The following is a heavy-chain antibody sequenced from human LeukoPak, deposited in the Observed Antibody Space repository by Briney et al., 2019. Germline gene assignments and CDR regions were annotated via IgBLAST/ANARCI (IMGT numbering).Heavy chain of an antibody. J-gene: IGHJ4*02. CDR2: ISYDGSNK. V-gene: IGHV3-30*18. CDR3: AKGVRRSSDYSSPVDY. Sequence: GRSLRLSCAASGFTFSSYGMHWVRQAPGKGLEWVAVISYDGSNKYYADSVKGRFTISRDNSKNTLYLQMNSLRAEDTAVYYCAKGVRRSSDYSSPVDYWGQGTLVTVSS. CDR1: GFTFSSYG. D-gene: IGHD3-22*01.